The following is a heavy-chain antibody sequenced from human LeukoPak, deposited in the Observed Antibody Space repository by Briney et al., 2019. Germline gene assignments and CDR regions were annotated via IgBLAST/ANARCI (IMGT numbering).Heavy chain of an antibody. J-gene: IGHJ2*01. CDR3: AREKGYGLQERYWSFDL. V-gene: IGHV3-53*01. CDR1: GFTVSSNY. D-gene: IGHD5-18*01. Sequence: GGSLTLSCAVSGFTVSSNYMSWVRKGPGKGLDLVSVIYIGCSTYYDDSVKVRFTISRDNSKNTLYLQMNSLRAADTAVYYCAREKGYGLQERYWSFDLSGRGTLATVSS. CDR2: IYIGCST.